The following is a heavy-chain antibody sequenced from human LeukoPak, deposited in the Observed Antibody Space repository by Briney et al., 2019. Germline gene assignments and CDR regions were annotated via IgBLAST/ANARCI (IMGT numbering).Heavy chain of an antibody. CDR3: AGIWYSSGYYFDY. V-gene: IGHV4-59*11. CDR1: GDFISSHY. D-gene: IGHD6-19*01. J-gene: IGHJ4*02. CDR2: IYDTETT. Sequence: SETLSLTCTVSGDFISSHYWSWLRQPPGKGLEGIEYIYDTETTVSNPSLKSRVSMSLDRSKNEFSLQLTSVTAADTAVYYCAGIWYSSGYYFDYWGQGTLVTVSS.